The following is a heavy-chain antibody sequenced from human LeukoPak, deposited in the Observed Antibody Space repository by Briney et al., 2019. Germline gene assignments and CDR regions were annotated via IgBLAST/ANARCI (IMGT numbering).Heavy chain of an antibody. D-gene: IGHD6-13*01. CDR2: ISYDGSNK. CDR1: GFTLSSYG. CDR3: ARSRAGTGYFDY. J-gene: IGHJ4*02. V-gene: IGHV3-30*03. Sequence: GGSLRLSCAASGFTLSSYGMHWVRQAPGKGLEWVAVISYDGSNKYYADSVKGRFTISRDNSKNTLYLQMNSLRAEDTAVYYCARSRAGTGYFDYWGQGTLVTVSS.